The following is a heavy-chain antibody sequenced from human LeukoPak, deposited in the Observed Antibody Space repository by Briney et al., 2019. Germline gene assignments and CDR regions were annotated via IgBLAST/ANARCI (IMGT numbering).Heavy chain of an antibody. V-gene: IGHV4-59*01. Sequence: SETLSLTCTVSGGSISSYYWSWIRQPPGKGLEWIGYIYYSGSTNYNPSLKSRVTISVDTSKNQFSLKLSSVTAADTAVYYCARSALPYGSGPDYWGQGTLVTVSS. J-gene: IGHJ4*02. CDR1: GGSISSYY. CDR3: ARSALPYGSGPDY. CDR2: IYYSGST. D-gene: IGHD3-10*01.